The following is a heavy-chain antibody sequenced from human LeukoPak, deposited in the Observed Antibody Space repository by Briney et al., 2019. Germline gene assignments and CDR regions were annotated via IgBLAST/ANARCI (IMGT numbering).Heavy chain of an antibody. D-gene: IGHD5-18*01. CDR3: ASSGGYSYGPTFH. J-gene: IGHJ4*02. Sequence: PGGSLRLSCAASGFSFSIYAMSWVRQAPGKGLEWVTVMSGSDAATYYADSVKGRFTISRDDSKNTLFLQMNSLRAEDTAVYYCASSGGYSYGPTFHWGQGTPVTVSS. CDR1: GFSFSIYA. CDR2: MSGSDAAT. V-gene: IGHV3-23*01.